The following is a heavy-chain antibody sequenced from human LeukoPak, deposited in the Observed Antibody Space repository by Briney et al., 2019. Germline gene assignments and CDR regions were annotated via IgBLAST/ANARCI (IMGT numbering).Heavy chain of an antibody. CDR1: GGSISSYY. V-gene: IGHV4-59*01. D-gene: IGHD3-22*01. CDR3: TRGSIAYYYMDV. CDR2: IYYSGST. J-gene: IGHJ6*03. Sequence: SETPSPTCTVSGGSISSYYWSWIRQPPGKGLEWIGNIYYSGSTNYDPSLKSRVTISVDTSKNQFSLKLSSVTAADTAVYYCTRGSIAYYYMDVWGKGTTVTISS.